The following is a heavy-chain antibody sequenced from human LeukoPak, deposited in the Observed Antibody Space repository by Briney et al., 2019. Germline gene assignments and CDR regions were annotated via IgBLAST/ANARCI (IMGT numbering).Heavy chain of an antibody. Sequence: ASVKVSCKVSGYTLTELSMHWVRQAPGKGLEWMGGFGPEDGETIYAQKFQGRVTMTEDTSTDTAYMELGSLRSEDTAVYYCAHKTAAAFGYWGQGTLVTVSS. V-gene: IGHV1-24*01. CDR3: AHKTAAAFGY. D-gene: IGHD2-2*01. J-gene: IGHJ4*02. CDR1: GYTLTELS. CDR2: FGPEDGET.